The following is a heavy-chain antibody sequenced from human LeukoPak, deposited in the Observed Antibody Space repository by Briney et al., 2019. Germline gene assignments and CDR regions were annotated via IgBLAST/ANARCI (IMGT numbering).Heavy chain of an antibody. J-gene: IGHJ4*02. V-gene: IGHV3-21*01. D-gene: IGHD2-15*01. Sequence: GGSLRLSCAASGFTFSNYDMNWVRQAPGKGLEWVSSISGGGSSIYYADSMKGRFAISRDNAKSSLYLQIHSLRAENTAVYYCARRRLLPAPFDYWGQGTLVTVSS. CDR3: ARRRLLPAPFDY. CDR2: ISGGGSSI. CDR1: GFTFSNYD.